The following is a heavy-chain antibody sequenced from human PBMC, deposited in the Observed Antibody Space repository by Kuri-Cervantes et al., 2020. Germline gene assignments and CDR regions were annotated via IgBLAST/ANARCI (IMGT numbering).Heavy chain of an antibody. CDR1: GFTFSSYA. D-gene: IGHD3-22*01. J-gene: IGHJ6*02. CDR3: ARDPWLLLPYGMDV. CDR2: ISYDGSNK. Sequence: GGSLRLSCAASGFTFSSYAMHWVRQAPGKGLEWVAVISYDGSNKYYADSVKGRFTISRDNAKNSPYLQMNSLRDEDTAVYYCARDPWLLLPYGMDVWGQGTTVTVSS. V-gene: IGHV3-30-3*01.